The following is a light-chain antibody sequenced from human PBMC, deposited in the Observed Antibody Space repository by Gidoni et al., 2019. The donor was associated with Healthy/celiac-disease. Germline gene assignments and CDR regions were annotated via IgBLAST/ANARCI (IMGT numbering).Light chain of an antibody. Sequence: QPVLTQSSSASASLXXXVKLTCTLSSGHSSYIIAWHQQQPGKAPRYLMKLEGSGSYNKGSGVPDRFSGSSSGADRYLTISNLQSEDEADYYCETWDSNTWVFGGGTKLTVL. V-gene: IGLV4-60*03. CDR2: LEGSGSY. CDR1: SGHSSYI. J-gene: IGLJ3*02. CDR3: ETWDSNTWV.